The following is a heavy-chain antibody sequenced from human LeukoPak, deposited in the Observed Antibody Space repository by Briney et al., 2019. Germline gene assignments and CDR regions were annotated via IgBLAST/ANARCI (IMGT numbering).Heavy chain of an antibody. CDR3: ARSGHYSGSYYKNDY. J-gene: IGHJ4*02. Sequence: GGSLRLSCAASGFTFSDYYMSWIRQAPGGGLEWVSYISSSGSTIYYADSVKGRFTISRDNAKNSLYLQMNSLRAEDTAVYYCARSGHYSGSYYKNDYWGQGTLVTVSS. CDR2: ISSSGSTI. D-gene: IGHD1-26*01. CDR1: GFTFSDYY. V-gene: IGHV3-11*01.